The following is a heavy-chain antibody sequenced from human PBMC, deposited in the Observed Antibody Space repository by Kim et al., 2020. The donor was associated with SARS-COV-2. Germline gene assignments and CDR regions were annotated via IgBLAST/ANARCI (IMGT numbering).Heavy chain of an antibody. CDR1: GGTFSSYA. CDR2: IIPIFGTA. Sequence: SVKVSCKASGGTFSSYAISWVRQAPGQGLEWMGGIIPIFGTANYAQKFQGRVTITADESTSTAYMELSSLRSEDTAVYYCARVEEMATMGGMDVWGQGTTVTVSS. V-gene: IGHV1-69*13. CDR3: ARVEEMATMGGMDV. J-gene: IGHJ6*02. D-gene: IGHD5-12*01.